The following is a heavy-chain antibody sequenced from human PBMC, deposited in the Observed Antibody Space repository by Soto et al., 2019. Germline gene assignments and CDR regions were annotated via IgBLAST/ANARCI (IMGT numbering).Heavy chain of an antibody. V-gene: IGHV1-2*04. J-gene: IGHJ6*02. D-gene: IGHD3-10*01. CDR3: ARGFGELPHYGMDV. Sequence: GASVKVSCKASGYTFTGYYMHWVRQAPGQGLEWMGWINPNSGGTNYAQKFQGWVTMTRDTSISTAYMELSRLRSDDTAVYYCARGFGELPHYGMDVWGQGTTVTVSS. CDR1: GYTFTGYY. CDR2: INPNSGGT.